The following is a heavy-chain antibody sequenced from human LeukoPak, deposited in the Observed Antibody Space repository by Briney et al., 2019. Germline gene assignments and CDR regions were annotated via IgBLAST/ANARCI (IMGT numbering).Heavy chain of an antibody. CDR1: GYTFTGYY. D-gene: IGHD3-10*01. Sequence: GASVKVSCKASGYTFTGYYMHWVRQAPGQGLEWMGWINPNSGGTNYAQKFQGRVTMTRDTSISTAYMELSRLRSDDTAVYYCARTPRVMVRGVMEANYYYYHYMDVWGKGTTVTISS. CDR3: ARTPRVMVRGVMEANYYYYHYMDV. J-gene: IGHJ6*03. CDR2: INPNSGGT. V-gene: IGHV1-2*02.